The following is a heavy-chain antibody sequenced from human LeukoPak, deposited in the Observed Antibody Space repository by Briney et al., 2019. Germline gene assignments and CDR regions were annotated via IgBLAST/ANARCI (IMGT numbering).Heavy chain of an antibody. CDR1: GFTLRTYG. Sequence: PGGSLRLSCAASGFTLRTYGVHWVRQAPGKGLEWVAFIRNDESNKYYADSVKGRSTISRDNSKNTLYLQMNSLRAEDTAVYFYAKVIGGSSAWYARGFDYWGQGTLVTVSS. V-gene: IGHV3-30*02. CDR3: AKVIGGSSAWYARGFDY. CDR2: IRNDESNK. D-gene: IGHD2-15*01. J-gene: IGHJ4*02.